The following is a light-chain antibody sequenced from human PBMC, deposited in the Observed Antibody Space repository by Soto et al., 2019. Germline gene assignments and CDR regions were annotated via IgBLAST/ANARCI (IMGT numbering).Light chain of an antibody. J-gene: IGKJ1*01. Sequence: DIQMTQSPSTLSASVGDRVTITCRASQSISSWLAWYQQKPGKAPKLLIYDASSLESGVPSRFTGSGSGTEFTLTISSLKPDDFATYDCQQYNSYRTFGQGTKVDIK. CDR1: QSISSW. CDR3: QQYNSYRT. CDR2: DAS. V-gene: IGKV1-5*01.